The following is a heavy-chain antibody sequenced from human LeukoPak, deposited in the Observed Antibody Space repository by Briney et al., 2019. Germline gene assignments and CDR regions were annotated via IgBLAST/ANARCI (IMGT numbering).Heavy chain of an antibody. CDR3: ARESPSYDTSGLDAFDI. V-gene: IGHV5-51*01. CDR2: IYPGDSNS. J-gene: IGHJ3*02. Sequence: GESLKISCKASGYSFTTYWIGWVRQMPGKGLEWMGIIYPGDSNSRYSPSFQGQVTISADKSISTAYLQWSSLKASDTAMYYCARESPSYDTSGLDAFDIWGQGTMVTISS. D-gene: IGHD3-22*01. CDR1: GYSFTTYW.